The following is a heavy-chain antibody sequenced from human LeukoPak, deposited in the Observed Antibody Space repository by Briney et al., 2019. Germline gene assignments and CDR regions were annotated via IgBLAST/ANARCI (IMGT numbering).Heavy chain of an antibody. CDR2: ISAYNGNT. V-gene: IGHV1-18*01. J-gene: IGHJ4*02. D-gene: IGHD3-10*01. CDR1: GGTFTSYG. Sequence: ASVKVSCKASGGTFTSYGISWVRQAPGQGLEWMGWISAYNGNTNYAQKLQGRVTMTTDTSTSTAYMELRSLRSDDTAVYYCARDGSGRYYLAPFDYWGQGTLVTVSS. CDR3: ARDGSGRYYLAPFDY.